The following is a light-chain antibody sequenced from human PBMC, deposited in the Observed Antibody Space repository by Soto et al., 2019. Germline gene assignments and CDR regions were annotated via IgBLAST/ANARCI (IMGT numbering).Light chain of an antibody. CDR3: CSSSTYVV. Sequence: QSALTQPASVSGSPGQSITISCTGTSSDVGSYNLVSWYQQNPGKAPKLMIYEVTKRPSGVSNRFSGSKSGNTASLTISGLQAEDEADYYFCSSSTYVVFGGGTKLTVL. J-gene: IGLJ2*01. CDR1: SSDVGSYNL. CDR2: EVT. V-gene: IGLV2-23*02.